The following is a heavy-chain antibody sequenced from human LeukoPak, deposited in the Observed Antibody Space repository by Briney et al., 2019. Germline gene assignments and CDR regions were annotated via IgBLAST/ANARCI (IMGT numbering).Heavy chain of an antibody. D-gene: IGHD3-3*01. V-gene: IGHV5-51*01. CDR3: AKTYYDFWSGPPRYYYMDV. CDR2: IYPGDSDT. J-gene: IGHJ6*03. CDR1: GYSFTSYW. Sequence: GESLKISCKGSGYSFTSYWIGWVRQMPGKGLEWMGIIYPGDSDTRYSPSFQGRVTISADKSISTAYLQWSSLKASDTAMYYCAKTYYDFWSGPPRYYYMDVWGKGTTVTVSS.